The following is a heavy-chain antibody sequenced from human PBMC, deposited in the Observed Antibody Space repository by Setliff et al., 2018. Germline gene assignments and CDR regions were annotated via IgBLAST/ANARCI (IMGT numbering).Heavy chain of an antibody. CDR1: GTSISSSS. D-gene: IGHD4-4*01. CDR2: VYGSSSP. Sequence: PSETLSLTCNVSGTSISSSSWTRIRQPPGNELEWIGYVYGSSSPYYEPSLESRVTMSIDTSKNQISLQLRSLTAADTAVYYCVRVLYDYSFESWGQGTLVTVSS. J-gene: IGHJ4*02. CDR3: VRVLYDYSFES. V-gene: IGHV4-59*08.